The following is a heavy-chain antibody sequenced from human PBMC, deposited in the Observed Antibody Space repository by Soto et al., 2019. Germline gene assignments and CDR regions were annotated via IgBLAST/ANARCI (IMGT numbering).Heavy chain of an antibody. J-gene: IGHJ6*02. CDR1: GGSFSCYY. CDR3: ARTQXPYCSGGSCSYYYGMDV. V-gene: IGHV4-34*01. Sequence: PSETLSLTCAVYGGSFSCYYWSWIRQPPGKGLERIGEINHSGSTNYNPSLKSRVTISVDTSKNQFSLKLSSVTAADTAVYYCARTQXPYCSGGSCSYYYGMDVWGQGTTVTVSS. D-gene: IGHD2-15*01. CDR2: INHSGST.